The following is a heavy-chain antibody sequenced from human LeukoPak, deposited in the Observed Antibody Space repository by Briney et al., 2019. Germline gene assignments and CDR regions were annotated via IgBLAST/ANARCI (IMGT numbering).Heavy chain of an antibody. Sequence: GGSLRLSCAASGFTVSSNYMSWVRQAPGKGLEWVSVIYSGGSTYYADSVKGRFTISRDNSKNSLYLQMNSLRAEDTAVYYCASPKGDYYGSTFYFDYWGQGSLVTVSS. CDR3: ASPKGDYYGSTFYFDY. J-gene: IGHJ4*02. CDR2: IYSGGST. V-gene: IGHV3-66*01. D-gene: IGHD3-10*01. CDR1: GFTVSSNY.